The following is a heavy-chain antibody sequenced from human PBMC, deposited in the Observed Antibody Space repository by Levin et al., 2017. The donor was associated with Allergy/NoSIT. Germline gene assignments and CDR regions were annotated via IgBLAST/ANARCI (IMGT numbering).Heavy chain of an antibody. CDR3: ARGRIAGRGSSWTRWFDP. V-gene: IGHV1-18*01. CDR2: ISAYNGNT. D-gene: IGHD6-13*01. Sequence: GESLKISCKASGYTFTSYGISWVRQAPGQGLEWMGWISAYNGNTNYAQKLQGRVTMTTDTSTSTAYMELRSLRSDDTAVYYCARGRIAGRGSSWTRWFDPWGQGTLVTVSS. J-gene: IGHJ5*02. CDR1: GYTFTSYG.